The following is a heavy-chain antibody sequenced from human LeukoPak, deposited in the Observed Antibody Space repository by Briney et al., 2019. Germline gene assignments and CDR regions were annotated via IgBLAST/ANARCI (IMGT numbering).Heavy chain of an antibody. CDR2: TNEDESAK. J-gene: IGHJ3*02. CDR1: VFSFRNSW. CDR3: PRGVNRAYDI. V-gene: IGHV3-7*01. D-gene: IGHD2-8*01. Sequence: GESLRLSCAASVFSFRNSWMACVRQAPGKGLEWVALTNEDESAKYYVDSVKGRFTISRDNAKNSLFLQMNSLRDEDTAMYYCPRGVNRAYDIWGQGTMVTVSS.